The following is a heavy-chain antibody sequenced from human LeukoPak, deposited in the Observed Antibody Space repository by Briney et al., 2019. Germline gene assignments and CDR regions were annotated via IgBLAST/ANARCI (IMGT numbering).Heavy chain of an antibody. J-gene: IGHJ4*02. Sequence: GGSLRLSCAASGFTFSSHAMSWVRQAPGKGLEWVSAISGSGGSTYYADSVKGRFTISRDNSKNTLYLQMNSLRAEDTAVYYCAKKYYYDSSGYYYITAHFDYWGQGTLVTVSS. D-gene: IGHD3-22*01. CDR2: ISGSGGST. CDR3: AKKYYYDSSGYYYITAHFDY. CDR1: GFTFSSHA. V-gene: IGHV3-23*01.